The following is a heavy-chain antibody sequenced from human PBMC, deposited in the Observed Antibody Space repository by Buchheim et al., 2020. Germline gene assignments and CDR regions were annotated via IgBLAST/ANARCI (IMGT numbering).Heavy chain of an antibody. D-gene: IGHD4-17*01. Sequence: EVQLVESGGGLVQPGGSLRLSCAASGFIFSSNWMHWVRQAPGKGLVWVSRINSDGSSVFYAVSVQGRFTISRDNAKNTLYLQMNSLRAEDTAVYYCARGGDDYGDYYGLDVWGQGTT. CDR1: GFIFSSNW. CDR2: INSDGSSV. CDR3: ARGGDDYGDYYGLDV. V-gene: IGHV3-74*01. J-gene: IGHJ6*02.